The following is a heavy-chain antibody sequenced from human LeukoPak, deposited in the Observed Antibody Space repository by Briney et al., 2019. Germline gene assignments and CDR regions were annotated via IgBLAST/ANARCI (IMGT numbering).Heavy chain of an antibody. V-gene: IGHV4-59*11. CDR2: IYYSGST. J-gene: IGHJ3*02. CDR3: ARWIGGSELGDAFDI. CDR1: GGSISSHY. Sequence: SETLSLTCTVSGGSISSHYWSWIRQPPGKGLEWIGYIYYSGSTNYNPSLKSRVTISVDTSKNQFSLKLSSVTAADTAVYYCARWIGGSELGDAFDIWGQGTMVTVSS. D-gene: IGHD2-15*01.